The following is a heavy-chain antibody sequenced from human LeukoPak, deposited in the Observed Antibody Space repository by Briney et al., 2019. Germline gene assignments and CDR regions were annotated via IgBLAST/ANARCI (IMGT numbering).Heavy chain of an antibody. D-gene: IGHD3-22*01. Sequence: GGSLRLSCAASGFTVSSNYMSWVRQAPGKGLEWVSAISGSGGSTYYADSVKGRFTISRDNSKNTLYLQMNSLRAEDTAVYYCVIYYDSSGYYSPFDYWGQGTLVTVSS. CDR3: VIYYDSSGYYSPFDY. CDR1: GFTVSSNY. V-gene: IGHV3-23*01. J-gene: IGHJ4*02. CDR2: ISGSGGST.